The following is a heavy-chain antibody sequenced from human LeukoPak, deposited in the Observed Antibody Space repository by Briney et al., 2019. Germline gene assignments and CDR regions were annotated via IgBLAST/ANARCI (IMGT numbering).Heavy chain of an antibody. Sequence: GGSLRLSCTASGFTFGDYAMSWFRQAPGKGLEWVGFIRSKAYGGTTEYAASVKGRFTISRDDSKSIAYLQMNSLKTEDTAVYYCSRVTQELVRDRLEDYWGQGTLVTVSS. J-gene: IGHJ4*02. D-gene: IGHD6-13*01. V-gene: IGHV3-49*03. CDR1: GFTFGDYA. CDR2: IRSKAYGGTT. CDR3: SRVTQELVRDRLEDY.